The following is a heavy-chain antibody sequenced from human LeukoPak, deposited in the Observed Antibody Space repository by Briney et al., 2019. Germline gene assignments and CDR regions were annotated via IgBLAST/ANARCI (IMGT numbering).Heavy chain of an antibody. D-gene: IGHD4-4*01. J-gene: IGHJ5*02. Sequence: PGGSLRLSCAASGFTFSSYGMPWVRQAPGKGLEWVAVISYDGSNKYYADSVKGRFTISRDNSKNTLYLQMNSLRAEDTAVYYCAKDGASNYVSGWFDPWGQGTLVTVSS. CDR2: ISYDGSNK. CDR3: AKDGASNYVSGWFDP. V-gene: IGHV3-30*18. CDR1: GFTFSSYG.